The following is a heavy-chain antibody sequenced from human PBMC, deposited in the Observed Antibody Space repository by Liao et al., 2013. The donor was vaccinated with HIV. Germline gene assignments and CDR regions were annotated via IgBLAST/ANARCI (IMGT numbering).Heavy chain of an antibody. CDR2: IYSSGSS. D-gene: IGHD1-14*01. Sequence: QVQLQESGPGLVKPSQTLSLTCSVSGGSIRGGSYYWGWIRQPAGKGLEWVGHIYSSGSSNYNPALKSRVAISADTSKNQVSLRVDSVTAPDTGVYYCARILRPEVAVALDSWGQGSLVTVSS. J-gene: IGHJ4*02. V-gene: IGHV4-61*02. CDR1: GGSIRGGSYY. CDR3: ARILRPEVAVALDS.